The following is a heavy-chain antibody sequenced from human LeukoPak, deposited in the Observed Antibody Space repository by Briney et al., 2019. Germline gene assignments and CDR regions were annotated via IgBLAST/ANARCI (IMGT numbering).Heavy chain of an antibody. Sequence: SETLSLTCTVSGDSISSYYWSWIRHPPGKGLEWIGYIYPSGRTNYNPSLSSRVTMSVDTSKNQFSLKLHSVTAADTAMYYCARHPRSCSGGDTCQARFDASGQGTLVTVSS. V-gene: IGHV4-59*08. D-gene: IGHD2-8*02. J-gene: IGHJ5*02. CDR2: IYPSGRT. CDR3: ARHPRSCSGGDTCQARFDA. CDR1: GDSISSYY.